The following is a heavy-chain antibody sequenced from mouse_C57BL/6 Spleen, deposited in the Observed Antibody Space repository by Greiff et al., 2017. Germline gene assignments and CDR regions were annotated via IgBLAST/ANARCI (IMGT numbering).Heavy chain of an antibody. Sequence: VQLQQSGAELVNPGASVKVSCKASGYTFTSYSMHWVKQSHGQGLEWIGRIHPSDSDTNYNQKFKGKATLTVDKSSRPAYMHVSRLTSEYSAVYYCTIGGRGDYFDYWGQGTTLTVSS. V-gene: IGHV1-74*01. J-gene: IGHJ2*01. D-gene: IGHD3-3*01. CDR3: TIGGRGDYFDY. CDR1: GYTFTSYS. CDR2: IHPSDSDT.